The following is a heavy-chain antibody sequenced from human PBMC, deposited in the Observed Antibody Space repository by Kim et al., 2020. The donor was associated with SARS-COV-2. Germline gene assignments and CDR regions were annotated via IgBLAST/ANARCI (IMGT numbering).Heavy chain of an antibody. V-gene: IGHV3-11*06. Sequence: GRFTISRDNAKNSLYLQMNSLGAEDTAVYYCARGVELRYFDWLSNWYFDLWGRGTLVTVSS. D-gene: IGHD3-9*01. CDR3: ARGVELRYFDWLSNWYFDL. J-gene: IGHJ2*01.